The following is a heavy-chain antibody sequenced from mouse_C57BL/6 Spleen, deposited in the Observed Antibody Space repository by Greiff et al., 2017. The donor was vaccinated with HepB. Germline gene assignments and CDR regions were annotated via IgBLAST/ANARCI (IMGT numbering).Heavy chain of an antibody. D-gene: IGHD1-1*01. Sequence: EVKLVESEGGLVQPGSSMKLSCTASGFTFSDYYMAWVRQVPEKGLEWVANINYDGSSTYYLDSLKSRFIISRDNAKNILYLQMSSLKSEDTATYYCARETPYYYGAMDYWGQGTSVTVSS. J-gene: IGHJ4*01. CDR3: ARETPYYYGAMDY. CDR2: INYDGSST. CDR1: GFTFSDYY. V-gene: IGHV5-16*01.